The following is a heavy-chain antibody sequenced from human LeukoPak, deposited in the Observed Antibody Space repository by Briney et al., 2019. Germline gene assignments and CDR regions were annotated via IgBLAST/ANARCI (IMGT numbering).Heavy chain of an antibody. D-gene: IGHD3-22*01. Sequence: ASVKVSCKASGYTFTSYDINWVRQATGQGLEWMGWMNPNSGNTGYAQKFQGRVTMTGNTSISTAYMELSSLRSEDTAVYYCARGQNYYDSSSLDYWGQGTLVTVSS. J-gene: IGHJ4*02. V-gene: IGHV1-8*01. CDR3: ARGQNYYDSSSLDY. CDR1: GYTFTSYD. CDR2: MNPNSGNT.